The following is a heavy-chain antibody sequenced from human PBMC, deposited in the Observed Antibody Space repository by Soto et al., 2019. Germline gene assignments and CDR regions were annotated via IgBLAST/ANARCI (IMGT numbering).Heavy chain of an antibody. Sequence: ASVKVSCKASGYTFTGYYMHWVRQAPGQGLEWMGWINPNSGGTNYAQKFQGWVTMTRDTSISTAYMELSRLRSDDTAVYYCAREADGATFEYYFDYWGQGTLVTVSS. CDR1: GYTFTGYY. CDR2: INPNSGGT. J-gene: IGHJ4*02. V-gene: IGHV1-2*04. D-gene: IGHD3-16*01. CDR3: AREADGATFEYYFDY.